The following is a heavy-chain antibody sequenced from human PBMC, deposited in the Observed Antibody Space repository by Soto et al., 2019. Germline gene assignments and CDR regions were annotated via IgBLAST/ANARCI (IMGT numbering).Heavy chain of an antibody. CDR2: ISSSSSTI. V-gene: IGHV3-48*01. CDR1: GFTFSSYS. Sequence: EVQLVESGGGLVQPGGSLRLSCAASGFTFSSYSMNWVRKAPGKGLEWVSYISSSSSTIYYADSVKGRFTIARDNAKNSLYLQIKSLRAEDKAVYYCAREEGILNWFDPWGQGTLVTVSS. D-gene: IGHD5-18*01. CDR3: AREEGILNWFDP. J-gene: IGHJ5*02.